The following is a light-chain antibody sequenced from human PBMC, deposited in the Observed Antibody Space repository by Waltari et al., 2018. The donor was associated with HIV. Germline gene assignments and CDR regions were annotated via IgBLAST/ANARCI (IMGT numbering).Light chain of an antibody. J-gene: IGLJ1*01. CDR1: SSDVGGHNF. Sequence: QSALTQPASVSGSPRQSITISCTGTSSDVGGHNFVSWYQQHPSKAPQLMIYDVSNRPSGISNRFSGSKSGNTASLTISGLQAEDEADYYCSSYTSSSTYIFGTGTKVTVL. V-gene: IGLV2-14*03. CDR3: SSYTSSSTYI. CDR2: DVS.